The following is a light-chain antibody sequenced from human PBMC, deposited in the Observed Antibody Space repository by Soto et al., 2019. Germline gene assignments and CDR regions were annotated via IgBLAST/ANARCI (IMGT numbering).Light chain of an antibody. V-gene: IGLV2-14*01. CDR3: ISHTSSSTLVL. Sequence: QSALTQPASVSGSPGQSITISCTGTSSDVGAYNYVSWYQQYPGKAPNLMIYDVTNRPSGVSNRFSGSKSGNTASLTISGLQAEDEDDYCCISHTSSSTLVLFGGGTKLTVL. CDR1: SSDVGAYNY. CDR2: DVT. J-gene: IGLJ3*02.